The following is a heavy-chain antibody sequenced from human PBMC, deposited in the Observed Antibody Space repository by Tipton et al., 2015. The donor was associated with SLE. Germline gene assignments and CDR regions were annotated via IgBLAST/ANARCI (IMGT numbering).Heavy chain of an antibody. CDR2: ITTRSNYL. CDR3: ARPDYHNSGVFWYFDL. J-gene: IGHJ2*01. CDR1: GFTFSNYN. V-gene: IGHV3-21*03. Sequence: SLRLSCAASGFTFSNYNMNWVRQAPGKGLEWVASITTRSNYLYYADSAQGRFTISRDNAKNSLYLQMNSLRAEDTAVYYCARPDYHNSGVFWYFDLWGRGTLVTVSS. D-gene: IGHD4-23*01.